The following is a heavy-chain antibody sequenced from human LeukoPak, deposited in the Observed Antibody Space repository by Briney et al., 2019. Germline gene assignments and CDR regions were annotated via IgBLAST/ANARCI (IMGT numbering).Heavy chain of an antibody. D-gene: IGHD2-2*03. CDR2: IIPIFGTA. CDR3: ARVRDGYCSSTSCFNWFDP. V-gene: IGHV1-69*01. CDR1: GDTFSSYA. Sequence: ASVKVSCKASGDTFSSYAISWVRQAPGQGLEWMGGIIPIFGTANYAKKFQGRVTITADESTSTAYMELSSLRSEDTAVYYCARVRDGYCSSTSCFNWFDPWGQGTLVTVSS. J-gene: IGHJ5*02.